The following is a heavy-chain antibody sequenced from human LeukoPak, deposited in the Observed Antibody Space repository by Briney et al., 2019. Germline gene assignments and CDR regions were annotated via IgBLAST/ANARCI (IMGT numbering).Heavy chain of an antibody. V-gene: IGHV1-46*01. CDR1: GYTFTSYY. CDR2: INPSGGST. CDR3: ASTYCSGGSCSRNNWFDP. J-gene: IGHJ5*02. Sequence: ASVKVSCKASGYTFTSYYMHWVRQAPGQGLEWMGIINPSGGSTSYAQKFQGRVTMTRDTSTSTVYMELSSLRSEDTAVYYCASTYCSGGSCSRNNWFDPWGQGTLVTVSS. D-gene: IGHD2-15*01.